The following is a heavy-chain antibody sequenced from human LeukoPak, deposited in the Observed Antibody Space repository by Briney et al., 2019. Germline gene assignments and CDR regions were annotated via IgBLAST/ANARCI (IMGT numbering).Heavy chain of an antibody. CDR3: ARTHYGDLPFSVYYYYMDV. V-gene: IGHV4-39*07. D-gene: IGHD4-17*01. Sequence: SETLSLTCTVSGGSISSSSYYWGWIRQPPGKGLEWIGSIYTSGSTNYNPSLKSRVTMSVDTSKNQISLKLSSVTAADTAVYYCARTHYGDLPFSVYYYYMDVWGKGTTVTVSS. CDR1: GGSISSSSYY. CDR2: IYTSGST. J-gene: IGHJ6*03.